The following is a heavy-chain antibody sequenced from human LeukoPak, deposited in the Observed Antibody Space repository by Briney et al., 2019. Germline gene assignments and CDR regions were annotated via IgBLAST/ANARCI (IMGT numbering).Heavy chain of an antibody. J-gene: IGHJ4*02. Sequence: ASVKVSCKVSGYTLTELSMHWVRQAPGKGLEWMGGFDPEDGETIYAQKFQGRVTMTEDTSTDTAYMELSSLRSEDTAVYYRATETMYSSGWYRIDYWGQGTLVTVSS. CDR1: GYTLTELS. D-gene: IGHD6-19*01. V-gene: IGHV1-24*01. CDR2: FDPEDGET. CDR3: ATETMYSSGWYRIDY.